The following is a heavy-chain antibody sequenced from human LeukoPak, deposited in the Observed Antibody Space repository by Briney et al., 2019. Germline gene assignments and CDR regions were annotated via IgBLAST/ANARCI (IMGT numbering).Heavy chain of an antibody. D-gene: IGHD6-19*01. CDR1: CLSLSCYF. Sequence: AEPVSHTCSVWCLSLSCYFWLWLGPPPGRGLEGVGYVYYRGSTPYTPSLKKRLTIPIATPNKQFSLTLVSFTAPPTAVYYCARGLRVGGSRGWYAFDVWGQGTMVTVSS. CDR2: VYYRGST. CDR3: ARGLRVGGSRGWYAFDV. J-gene: IGHJ3*01. V-gene: IGHV4-59*12.